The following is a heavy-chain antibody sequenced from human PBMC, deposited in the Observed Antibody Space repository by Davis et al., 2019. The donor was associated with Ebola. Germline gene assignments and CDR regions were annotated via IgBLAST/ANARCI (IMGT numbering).Heavy chain of an antibody. J-gene: IGHJ6*02. Sequence: GESLKISCTGSGYSFTSYWIGWVRQMPGKGLEWMGRIDPSDSYTNYSPSFQGHVTISADKSISTAYLQWSSLKASDTAMYYCASSPYYYYGMDVWGQGTTVTVSS. CDR3: ASSPYYYYGMDV. CDR1: GYSFTSYW. V-gene: IGHV5-10-1*01. CDR2: IDPSDSYT.